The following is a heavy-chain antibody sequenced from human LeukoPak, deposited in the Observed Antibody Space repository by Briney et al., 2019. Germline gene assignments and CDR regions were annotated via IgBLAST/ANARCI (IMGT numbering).Heavy chain of an antibody. D-gene: IGHD3-22*01. Sequence: SETLSLTCTVSGGSISSYYWSWIRQPPGKGLEWIGYIYYSGSTNYNPSLKSRVTISVDTSKNQFSLMLSSVTAADTAVYYCARGYDSSAYYPFNYWGQGTLVTVSS. J-gene: IGHJ4*02. CDR3: ARGYDSSAYYPFNY. V-gene: IGHV4-59*01. CDR1: GGSISSYY. CDR2: IYYSGST.